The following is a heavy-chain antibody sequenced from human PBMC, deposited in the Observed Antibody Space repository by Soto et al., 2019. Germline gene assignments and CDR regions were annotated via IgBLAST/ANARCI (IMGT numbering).Heavy chain of an antibody. D-gene: IGHD6-13*01. V-gene: IGHV3-23*01. J-gene: IGHJ3*02. CDR1: GFTFINYA. CDR2: IGGGDGST. CDR3: AKGILVKPPGTRTFDI. Sequence: EVQLLESGGGLVQPGGSLRLSCAASGFTFINYAMSWVRQAPGKGLEWVSTIGGGDGSTYYADSVKGRFTSSRDNSNSALYLQQNSLRVGDTAIYYCAKGILVKPPGTRTFDIWGQGTMVIVSS.